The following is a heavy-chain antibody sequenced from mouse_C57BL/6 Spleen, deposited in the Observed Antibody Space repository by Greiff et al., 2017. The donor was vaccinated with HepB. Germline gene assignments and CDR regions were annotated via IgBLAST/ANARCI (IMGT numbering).Heavy chain of an antibody. V-gene: IGHV5-4*01. J-gene: IGHJ4*01. CDR2: ISDGGSYT. D-gene: IGHD2-4*01. CDR3: ARVYYDYGNYYAMDY. CDR1: GFTFSSYA. Sequence: EVHLVESGGGLVKPGGSLKLSCAASGFTFSSYAMSWVRQTPEKRLEWVATISDGGSYTYYPDNVKGRFTISRDNAKNNLYLQMSHLKSEDTAMYYCARVYYDYGNYYAMDYWGQGTSVTVSS.